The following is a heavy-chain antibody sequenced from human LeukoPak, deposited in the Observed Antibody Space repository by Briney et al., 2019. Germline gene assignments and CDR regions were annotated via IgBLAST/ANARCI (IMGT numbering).Heavy chain of an antibody. V-gene: IGHV4-4*02. CDR1: GESMYNDNW. Sequence: PSGTLSLTCAVSGESMYNDNWWSWVRQPPGRGLEWIGEISYRGSTNYNPSLKSRVTISADNSKNQFSLKLTSATAADTAVYYCARCGFWKWDYWGQGTPVTVSS. CDR3: ARCGFWKWDY. CDR2: ISYRGST. J-gene: IGHJ4*02. D-gene: IGHD3-3*01.